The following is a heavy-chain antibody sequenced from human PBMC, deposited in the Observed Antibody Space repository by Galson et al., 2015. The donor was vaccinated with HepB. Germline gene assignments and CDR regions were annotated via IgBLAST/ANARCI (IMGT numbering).Heavy chain of an antibody. CDR1: GFTFGDYA. CDR2: IRSKAYGGTT. J-gene: IGHJ6*02. V-gene: IGHV3-49*04. D-gene: IGHD2-2*01. CDR3: TREPGYCSSTSCLDQNYGMDV. Sequence: SLRLSCAASGFTFGDYAMSWVRQAPGKGLEWVGFIRSKAYGGTTEYAASVKGRFTISRDDSKSIAYLQMNSLKTEDTAVYYCTREPGYCSSTSCLDQNYGMDVWGQGTTVTVSS.